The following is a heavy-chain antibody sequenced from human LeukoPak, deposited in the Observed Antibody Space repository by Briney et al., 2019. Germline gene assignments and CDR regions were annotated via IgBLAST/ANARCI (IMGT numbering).Heavy chain of an antibody. D-gene: IGHD2-2*02. V-gene: IGHV3-23*01. CDR3: ARVPDCTSTSCYRPKGYGELSYYYYGMDV. J-gene: IGHJ6*02. Sequence: GGSLRLSCAASGFTFSSFAMSWVRQPPGQGLEWVSAISGNGGSTYYADSVKGRFTISRDNAKNSLFLQMNSLRAEDTAVYHCARVPDCTSTSCYRPKGYGELSYYYYGMDVWGQGTTVTVSS. CDR1: GFTFSSFA. CDR2: ISGNGGST.